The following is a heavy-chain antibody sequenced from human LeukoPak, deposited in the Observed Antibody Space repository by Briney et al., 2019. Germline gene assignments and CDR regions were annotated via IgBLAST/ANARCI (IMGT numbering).Heavy chain of an antibody. CDR3: ARGRGDMIVVVSHAFDI. J-gene: IGHJ3*02. D-gene: IGHD3-22*01. V-gene: IGHV1-2*02. CDR2: INPNSGGT. CDR1: GYTFTGYY. Sequence: GASVKVSCKASGYTFTGYYMHWVRQAPGQGLEWMGWINPNSGGTNYAQKFQGRVTMTRDTSISTAYMELSRLRSDDTAVYHCARGRGDMIVVVSHAFDIWGQGTMVTVSS.